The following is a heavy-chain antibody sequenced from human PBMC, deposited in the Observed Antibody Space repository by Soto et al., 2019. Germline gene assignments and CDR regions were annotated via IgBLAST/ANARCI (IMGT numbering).Heavy chain of an antibody. J-gene: IGHJ6*02. CDR2: MNRAATST. CDR3: ARGGADHYDYGMDV. D-gene: IGHD3-10*01. CDR1: GFILTTYP. V-gene: IGHV3-23*05. Sequence: GGSLRLSCAASGFILTTYPMTWVRQAPGRGLEWVSSMNRAATSTSYADSVKGRFTTSRDDSQNTLFLHIHALRPEDTAVYFCARGGADHYDYGMDVWGQGTTVTVSS.